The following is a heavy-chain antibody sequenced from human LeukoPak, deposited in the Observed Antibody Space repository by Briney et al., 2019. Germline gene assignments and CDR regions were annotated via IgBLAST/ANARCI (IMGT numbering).Heavy chain of an antibody. CDR1: GYSFTSYW. CDR2: IYPGDSDT. J-gene: IGHJ5*02. D-gene: IGHD1-26*01. Sequence: GESLKISCKGSGYSFTSYWIGWVHQMPGKGLEWMGIIYPGDSDTRYSPSFQGQVTISADKSISTAYLQWSSLKASDTAMYYCARHTYSGSYYRWFDPWGQGTLVTVSS. V-gene: IGHV5-51*07. CDR3: ARHTYSGSYYRWFDP.